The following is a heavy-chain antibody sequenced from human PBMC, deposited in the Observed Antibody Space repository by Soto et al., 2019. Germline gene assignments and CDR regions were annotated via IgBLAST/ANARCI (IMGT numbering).Heavy chain of an antibody. CDR3: ARGSSGCNY. Sequence: QVQLVESGGGVVQPGRSLRLSCAASGFTFSSYAMHWVRQAPGKGLEGVAVISYDGSNKYYADSVKSRFTISRDNSKNTPYLQMNSLRAEDTAVYYCARGSSGCNYWGQGTLVTVSS. J-gene: IGHJ4*02. CDR1: GFTFSSYA. CDR2: ISYDGSNK. D-gene: IGHD6-19*01. V-gene: IGHV3-30-3*01.